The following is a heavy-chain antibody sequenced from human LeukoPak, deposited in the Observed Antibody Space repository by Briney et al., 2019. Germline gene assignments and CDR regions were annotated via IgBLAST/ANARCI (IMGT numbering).Heavy chain of an antibody. CDR2: ISYDGSNK. J-gene: IGHJ4*02. V-gene: IGHV3-30*18. D-gene: IGHD3-10*01. CDR1: GFTFSSYG. CDR3: AKDSSYYYGSGRFY. Sequence: GGSLRLSCAASGFTFSSYGMHWVRQAPGKGLEWVAVISYDGSNKYYADSVKGRSTISRDNSKNTLYLQMNSLGAEDTAVYYCAKDSSYYYGSGRFYWGQGTLVTVSS.